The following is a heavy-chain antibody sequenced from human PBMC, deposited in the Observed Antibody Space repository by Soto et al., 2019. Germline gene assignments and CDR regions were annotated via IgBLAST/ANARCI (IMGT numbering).Heavy chain of an antibody. Sequence: QVQLQESGPGLVKPSGTLSLTCAVSGGSISSSNWWSWVRQPPGKGLEWIGEIYHSGSTNYNPSRKSRVTISVDKSKNQFSLKLSSVTAADTAVYYCARHCISTSCYYYYGMDVWGQGTTVTVSS. V-gene: IGHV4-4*02. CDR3: ARHCISTSCYYYYGMDV. J-gene: IGHJ6*02. D-gene: IGHD2-2*01. CDR2: IYHSGST. CDR1: GGSISSSNW.